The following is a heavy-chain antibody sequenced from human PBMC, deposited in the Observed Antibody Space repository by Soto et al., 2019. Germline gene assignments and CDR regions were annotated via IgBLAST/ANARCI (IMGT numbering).Heavy chain of an antibody. CDR2: IIPIFGTA. D-gene: IGHD3-16*01. J-gene: IGHJ6*02. CDR1: GGTFSSYA. Sequence: SVKVSCEASGGTFSSYAISWVRQAPGQGLEWMGGIIPIFGTANYAQKFQGRVTITADESTSTAYMELSSLRSEDTAVYYCARVMDPLSYFYSGMDVWGQGTTVTVSS. V-gene: IGHV1-69*13. CDR3: ARVMDPLSYFYSGMDV.